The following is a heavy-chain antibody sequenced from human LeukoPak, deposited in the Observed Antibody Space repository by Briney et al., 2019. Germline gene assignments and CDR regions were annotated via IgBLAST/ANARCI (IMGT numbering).Heavy chain of an antibody. D-gene: IGHD2-15*01. CDR1: GYTFTGYY. J-gene: IGHJ4*02. CDR3: ARDGRPMRWELHRDFDY. V-gene: IGHV1-2*02. CDR2: INPNSGGT. Sequence: ASVKVSCKASGYTFTGYYMHWVRQAPGQGLEWMGWINPNSGGTNYAQKFQGRVTMTRDTSISTAYMELSRLRSDDTAVYYCARDGRPMRWELHRDFDYWGQGTLVTVSS.